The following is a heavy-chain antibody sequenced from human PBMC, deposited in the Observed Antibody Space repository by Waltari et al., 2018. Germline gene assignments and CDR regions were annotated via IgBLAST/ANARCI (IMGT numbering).Heavy chain of an antibody. D-gene: IGHD3-10*01. J-gene: IGHJ4*02. CDR2: IVIDRNNK. Sequence: VQLVESGGGVVQRGRSLRLACEASGSNFKNYAMHWVRQAQGKGLEVVAVIVIDRNNKYYGDSVKGRLTISRDNSKNTLYLQRNSLRPEYTAVYYCARDSGGFNTIGYWGQGTLVTVSS. CDR3: ARDSGGFNTIGY. CDR1: GSNFKNYA. V-gene: IGHV3-30-3*01.